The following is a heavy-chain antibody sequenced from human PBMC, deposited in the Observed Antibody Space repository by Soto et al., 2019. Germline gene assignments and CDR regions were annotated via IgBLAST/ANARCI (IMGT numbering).Heavy chain of an antibody. V-gene: IGHV3-30-3*01. CDR1: GFTSSSYA. CDR3: ARDAIYGVSALDI. CDR2: ISYDGSNK. Sequence: PGGSLRLSCAASGFTSSSYAMHWVRQAPCKGLEWVAVISYDGSNKYYADSVKGRFTISRDNSKNTLYLQMNSLRAEDTAVYYCARDAIYGVSALDIWGQGTMFTVSS. J-gene: IGHJ3*02. D-gene: IGHD4-17*01.